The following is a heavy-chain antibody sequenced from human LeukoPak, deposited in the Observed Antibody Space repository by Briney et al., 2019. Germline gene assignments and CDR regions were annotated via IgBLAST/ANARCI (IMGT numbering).Heavy chain of an antibody. CDR2: ISSSSSYI. J-gene: IGHJ4*02. CDR1: GFTFSSYS. D-gene: IGHD1-26*01. CDR3: ARDLSGQHSGSYYGDY. V-gene: IGHV3-21*01. Sequence: PGGSLRLSCAASGFTFSSYSMNWVRQAPGKGLEWVSSISSSSSYIYYADSVKGRFTISRDNAKNSLYLQMNSLRAEDTAVYYCARDLSGQHSGSYYGDYWGQGTLVTVSS.